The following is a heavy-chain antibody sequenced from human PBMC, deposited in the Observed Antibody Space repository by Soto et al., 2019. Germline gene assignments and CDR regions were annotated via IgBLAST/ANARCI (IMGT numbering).Heavy chain of an antibody. CDR1: GGSISSGGYY. V-gene: IGHV4-31*03. Sequence: QVQLQESGPGLVKPSQTLSLTCTVSGGSISSGGYYWSWIRQHPGKGLEWIGYIYYSGSTYYNPSLKIRVNISVETSKKQFSLKLSYGTAEDTAVYYCARDGRRDILWSGNWFDPWGPGTLVTVSS. J-gene: IGHJ5*02. D-gene: IGHD1-1*01. CDR3: ARDGRRDILWSGNWFDP. CDR2: IYYSGST.